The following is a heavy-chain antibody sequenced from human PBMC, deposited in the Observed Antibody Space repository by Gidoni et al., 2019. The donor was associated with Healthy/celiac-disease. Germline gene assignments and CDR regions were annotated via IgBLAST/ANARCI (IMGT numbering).Heavy chain of an antibody. CDR2: INHSGST. V-gene: IGHV4-34*01. Sequence: QVQLQQWGAGLLKPSETLSLTCAVYGGSFSGYYWSWLRQPPGKGLEWIGEINHSGSTNYNPSLKSRVTISVDTSKNQFSLKLSSVTAADTAVYYCASMRSGYSSGWSKKGRFDYWGQGTLVTVSS. CDR1: GGSFSGYY. J-gene: IGHJ4*02. D-gene: IGHD6-19*01. CDR3: ASMRSGYSSGWSKKGRFDY.